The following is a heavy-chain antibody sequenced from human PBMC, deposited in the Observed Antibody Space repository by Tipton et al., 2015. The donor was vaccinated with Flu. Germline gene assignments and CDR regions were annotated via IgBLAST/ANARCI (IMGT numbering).Heavy chain of an antibody. CDR2: VYYSDNGGT. D-gene: IGHD3-10*01. J-gene: IGHJ4*02. Sequence: TLSLTCTISGDSISSDYYWGWIRQPPGKGLEWIGYVYYSDNGGTRYNPSLKSRLTISVDTSKNQFSLKLSSVTAADTAVYYCARDLRASYYFDYWGQGTLVTVSS. V-gene: IGHV4-61*01. CDR3: ARDLRASYYFDY. CDR1: GDSISSDYY.